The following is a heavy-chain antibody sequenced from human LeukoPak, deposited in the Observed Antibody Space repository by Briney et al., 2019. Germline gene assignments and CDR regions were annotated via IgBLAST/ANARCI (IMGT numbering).Heavy chain of an antibody. CDR3: AKDREASWATDY. D-gene: IGHD7-27*01. J-gene: IGHJ4*02. CDR1: GFTFGTYG. CDR2: MSYDGSNQ. Sequence: PGGSLRLSCAASGFTFGTYGMHWVRQAPGKGLGWVAFMSYDGSNQNHVDSVKGRFTISRDNSKNTLYLQMNSLRAEDTAVYYCAKDREASWATDYWGQGTLVTVSS. V-gene: IGHV3-30*18.